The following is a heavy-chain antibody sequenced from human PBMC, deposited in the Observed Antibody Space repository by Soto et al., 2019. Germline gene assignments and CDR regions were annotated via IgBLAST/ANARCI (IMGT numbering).Heavy chain of an antibody. CDR3: AEGGLLPRQDTIDV. CDR1: GFTFSDYA. D-gene: IGHD1-26*01. Sequence: PRLSCADSGFTFSDYAMNWVRQAPGKGLEWVSLISADGSNRHYTDSVMGRFTISRDNGRNTLFLQMDSLRAEDTAVYFCAEGGLLPRQDTIDVWGQGIMVTVSS. V-gene: IGHV3-23*01. CDR2: ISADGSNR. J-gene: IGHJ6*02.